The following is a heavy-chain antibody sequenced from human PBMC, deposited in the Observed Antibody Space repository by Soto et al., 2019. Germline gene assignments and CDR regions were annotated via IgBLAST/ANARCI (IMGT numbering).Heavy chain of an antibody. V-gene: IGHV1-18*01. CDR2: ISAYNGNT. CDR3: ARVVAGYDYYYYYMDV. J-gene: IGHJ6*03. D-gene: IGHD5-12*01. CDR1: GYTFTSYG. Sequence: ASVKVSCKASGYTFTSYGISWVRQAPGQGLEWMGWISAYNGNTNYAQKLQGRVTMTTDTSTSTAYMELRSLRSDATAVYYCARVVAGYDYYYYYMDVWGKGTTVTVAS.